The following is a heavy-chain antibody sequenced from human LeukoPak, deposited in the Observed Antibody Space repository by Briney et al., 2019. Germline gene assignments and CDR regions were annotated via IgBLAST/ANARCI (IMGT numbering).Heavy chain of an antibody. CDR3: VRDGGVSGYDLLDY. CDR1: GFTFSSYE. Sequence: GGSLRLSCAASGFTFSSYEMDWVRRAPGKGLEWVAHINQDGSEEHYMDSVKARFIISRDNAKNSLSLQMDSLRAEDTAVYYCVRDGGVSGYDLLDYWGQGTLVTVSS. D-gene: IGHD5-12*01. J-gene: IGHJ4*02. CDR2: INQDGSEE. V-gene: IGHV3-7*01.